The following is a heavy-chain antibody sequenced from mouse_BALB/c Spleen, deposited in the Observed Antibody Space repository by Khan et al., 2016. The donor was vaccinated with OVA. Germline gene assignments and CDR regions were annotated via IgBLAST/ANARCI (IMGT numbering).Heavy chain of an antibody. J-gene: IGHJ4*01. CDR3: ARSNSYGSDLYAMDY. D-gene: IGHD1-1*01. Sequence: DLVKPGASVKLSCKASGYTFTSYWINWIKQRPGQGLEWVGRIAPGSGSTSYNEMFKDKTTLTVDTSSSTAYIQLISLSTEDTAVYFCARSNSYGSDLYAMDYWGQGTSVTVSS. CDR2: IAPGSGST. CDR1: GYTFTSYW. V-gene: IGHV1S41*01.